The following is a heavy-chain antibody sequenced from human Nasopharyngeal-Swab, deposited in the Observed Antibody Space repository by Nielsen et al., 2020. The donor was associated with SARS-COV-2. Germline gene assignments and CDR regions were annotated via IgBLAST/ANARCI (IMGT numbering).Heavy chain of an antibody. CDR3: ARDRYYGSGSFDY. Sequence: GESLKISCAASGFTFSSYSMNWVRQAPGKGLEWVSSISSSSSYIYYADSVKGRFTISRDNAKNSLYLQMNSLRAEDTAAYYCARDRYYGSGSFDYWGQGTLVTVSS. D-gene: IGHD3-10*01. CDR2: ISSSSSYI. J-gene: IGHJ4*02. V-gene: IGHV3-21*01. CDR1: GFTFSSYS.